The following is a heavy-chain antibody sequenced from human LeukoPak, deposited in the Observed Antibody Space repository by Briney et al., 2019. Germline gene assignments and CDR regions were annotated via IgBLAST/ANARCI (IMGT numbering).Heavy chain of an antibody. D-gene: IGHD6-13*01. CDR1: GFSISSGYY. Sequence: PSETLSLTCTVSGFSISSGYYWAWIRQPPGKGLEWIGSVYHTGGTYYNPSLKSRVTISVDTSRNQFSLRLSSVTAADTAVYYCARTNRQLVRNYWGQGTLVTVSS. V-gene: IGHV4-38-2*02. CDR2: VYHTGGT. J-gene: IGHJ4*02. CDR3: ARTNRQLVRNY.